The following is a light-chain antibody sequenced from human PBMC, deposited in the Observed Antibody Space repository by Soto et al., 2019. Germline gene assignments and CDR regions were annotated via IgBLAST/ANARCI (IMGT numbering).Light chain of an antibody. Sequence: DIQMTQSPSSLSASVGDRVTITCRASQSISSYLNWYQQKPGKAPKLLIYAASSLQSGVPSRFSGSGSGTDFTLTIRSLQPEDFATYYCQQSYSTSVTFGPGTKVDIK. CDR2: AAS. CDR1: QSISSY. V-gene: IGKV1-39*01. CDR3: QQSYSTSVT. J-gene: IGKJ3*01.